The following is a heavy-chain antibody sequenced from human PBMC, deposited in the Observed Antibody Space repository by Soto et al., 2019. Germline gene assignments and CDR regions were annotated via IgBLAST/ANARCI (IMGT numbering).Heavy chain of an antibody. V-gene: IGHV1-69*13. CDR2: IIPIFGTA. CDR1: GGTFSSYA. Sequence: GASVKVSCKASGGTFSSYAISWVRQAPGQGLEWMGGIIPIFGTANYAQKFQGRVTITADESTSTAYMELSSLRSEDTAVYYCARGTYYGSGKPRAYYYYGMDVWGQGTTVTVSS. D-gene: IGHD3-10*01. J-gene: IGHJ6*02. CDR3: ARGTYYGSGKPRAYYYYGMDV.